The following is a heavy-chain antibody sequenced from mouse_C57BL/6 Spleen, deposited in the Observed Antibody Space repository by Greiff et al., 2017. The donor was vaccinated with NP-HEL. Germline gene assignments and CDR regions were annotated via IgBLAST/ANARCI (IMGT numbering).Heavy chain of an antibody. CDR1: GFNIKDDY. D-gene: IGHD4-1*01. Sequence: EVQLQQSGAELVRPGASVKLSCTASGFNIKDDYMHWVKQRPEQGLEWIGWIDPENGDTEYASKFQGKATITADTSSNTAYLQLSSLTSEDTAVYYCTKGSGTTWFAYWGQGTLVTVSA. CDR2: IDPENGDT. V-gene: IGHV14-4*01. J-gene: IGHJ3*01. CDR3: TKGSGTTWFAY.